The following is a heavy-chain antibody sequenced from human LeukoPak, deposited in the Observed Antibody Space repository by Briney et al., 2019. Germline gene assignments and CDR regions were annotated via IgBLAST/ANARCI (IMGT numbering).Heavy chain of an antibody. CDR2: INPSGGST. D-gene: IGHD1-26*01. J-gene: IGHJ4*02. V-gene: IGHV1-46*01. CDR1: GYTFTTYY. CDR3: VREAAATLFDY. Sequence: GASVKVSCKASGYTFTTYYLYWVRQAPGQGLEWMGIINPSGGSTNYAQKFQGRVTMTRDTSTSTVNMELSSLGAEDTAVYHCVREAAATLFDYWGQGTLVTVSS.